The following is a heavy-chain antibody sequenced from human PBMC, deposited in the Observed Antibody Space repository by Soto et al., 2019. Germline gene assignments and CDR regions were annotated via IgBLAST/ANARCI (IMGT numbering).Heavy chain of an antibody. D-gene: IGHD5-12*01. CDR3: AKLGRDGYTERRPYYFDY. J-gene: IGHJ4*02. V-gene: IGHV3-23*01. CDR2: ISGSGGST. CDR1: GFTFSRYA. Sequence: GGSLRLSCAASGFTFSRYAMSWVRQAPGKGLEWVSAISGSGGSTYYADSVKGRFTISRDNSKNTLYLQMNSLRAEDTAVYYCAKLGRDGYTERRPYYFDYWGQGTLVTVSS.